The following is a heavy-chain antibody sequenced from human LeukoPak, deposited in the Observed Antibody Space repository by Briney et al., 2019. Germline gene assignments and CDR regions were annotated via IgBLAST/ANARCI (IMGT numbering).Heavy chain of an antibody. CDR3: ARRSSGYDFWSGYSYNWFDP. CDR2: INHSGST. CDR1: GGSFSGYY. D-gene: IGHD3-3*01. J-gene: IGHJ5*02. V-gene: IGHV4-34*01. Sequence: PSETLSLTCAVYGGSFSGYYWSWIRQPPGKGLEWIGEINHSGSTNYNPSLKSRVTISVDTSKNQFSLKLSSVTAADTAVYYCARRSSGYDFWSGYSYNWFDPWGQGTLVTVSS.